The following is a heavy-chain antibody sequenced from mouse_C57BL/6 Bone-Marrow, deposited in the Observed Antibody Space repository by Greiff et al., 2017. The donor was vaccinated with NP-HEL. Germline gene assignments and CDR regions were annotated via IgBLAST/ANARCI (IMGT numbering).Heavy chain of an antibody. CDR1: GYTFTDYN. CDR3: ARRDYGSSGAY. Sequence: EVQLQQSGPELVKPGASVKIPCKASGYTFTDYNMDWVKQSHGKSLEWIGDINPNNGGTIYNQKFKGQATLTVDKSSSTAYMELRSLTSEDTAVYYCARRDYGSSGAYWGQGTLVTVSA. J-gene: IGHJ3*01. V-gene: IGHV1-18*01. D-gene: IGHD1-1*01. CDR2: INPNNGGT.